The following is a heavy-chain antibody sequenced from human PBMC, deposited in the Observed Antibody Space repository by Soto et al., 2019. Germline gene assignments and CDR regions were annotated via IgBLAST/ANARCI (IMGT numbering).Heavy chain of an antibody. D-gene: IGHD7-27*01. CDR3: ARHSREPIPSYLETGDQRLPYYMDV. Sequence: GESLKISCKGSGYSFTSYWIGWVRQMPGKGLEWMGIIYPGDSDTRYSPSFQGQVTISADKSISTAYLQWSSLKASDTAMYYCARHSREPIPSYLETGDQRLPYYMDVWGKGTTVTVSS. V-gene: IGHV5-51*01. CDR2: IYPGDSDT. CDR1: GYSFTSYW. J-gene: IGHJ6*03.